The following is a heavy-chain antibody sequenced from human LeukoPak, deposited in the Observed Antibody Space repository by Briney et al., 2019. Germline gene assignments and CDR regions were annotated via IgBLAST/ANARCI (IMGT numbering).Heavy chain of an antibody. CDR3: ARDAHHYYDSSGYSPCFDY. J-gene: IGHJ4*02. V-gene: IGHV3-7*04. CDR2: IKQDGSEK. D-gene: IGHD3-22*01. Sequence: GGSLRLSCAASGFTFSKYWMTWVRQAPGKGLEWAANIKQDGSEKYYVDSVKGRFTISRDNAKNSVYLQMNSLRAEDTAVYYCARDAHHYYDSSGYSPCFDYWGQGTLVTVSS. CDR1: GFTFSKYW.